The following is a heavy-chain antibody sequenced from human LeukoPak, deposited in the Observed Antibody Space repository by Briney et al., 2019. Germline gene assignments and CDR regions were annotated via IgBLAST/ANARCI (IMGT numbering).Heavy chain of an antibody. Sequence: GGSLRLSCAASGFTVSSNYMSWVRQAPGKGLEWVSVIYSGGSTYYADSVKGRFTISRDNSKNTLYLQMNRLRAEDTAVYYCARDLGGSYGWFDPWGQGTLVTVSS. CDR1: GFTVSSNY. D-gene: IGHD1-26*01. J-gene: IGHJ5*02. V-gene: IGHV3-66*01. CDR3: ARDLGGSYGWFDP. CDR2: IYSGGST.